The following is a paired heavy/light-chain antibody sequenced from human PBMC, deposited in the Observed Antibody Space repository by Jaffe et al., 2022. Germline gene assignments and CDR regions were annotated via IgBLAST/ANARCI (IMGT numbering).Heavy chain of an antibody. V-gene: IGHV3-48*03. Sequence: EVQLVESGGGLVQPGGSLRLSCAASGFTFSSYEMNWVRQAPGKGLEWVSYISSSGSTIYYADSVKGRFTISRDNAKNSLYLQMNSLRAEDTAVYYCARDPLYDSSGYYWGQVGEFDYWGQGTLVTVSS. D-gene: IGHD3-22*01. CDR3: ARDPLYDSSGYYWGQVGEFDY. CDR2: ISSSGSTI. J-gene: IGHJ4*02. CDR1: GFTFSSYE.
Light chain of an antibody. V-gene: IGKV3-11*01. CDR1: QSVSSY. CDR2: DAS. CDR3: QQRSNWPPELT. Sequence: EIVLTQSPATLSLSPGERATLSCRASQSVSSYLAWYQQKPGQAPRLLIYDASNRATGIPARFSGSGSGTDFTLTISSLEPEDFAVYYCQQRSNWPPELTFGGGTKVEIK. J-gene: IGKJ4*01.